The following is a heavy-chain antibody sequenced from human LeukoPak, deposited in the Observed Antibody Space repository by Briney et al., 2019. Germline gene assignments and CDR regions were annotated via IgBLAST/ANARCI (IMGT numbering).Heavy chain of an antibody. Sequence: SETLSLTCAVYGGSFSGYYWSWIRQPPGKGLEWIGEINHSGSTNYNPSPKSRVTISVDTSKNQFSLKLSSVTAADTAVYYCARGPLYYDILTGYYTITIEGWFGYWGQGTLVTVSS. D-gene: IGHD3-9*01. V-gene: IGHV4-34*01. J-gene: IGHJ4*02. CDR2: INHSGST. CDR3: ARGPLYYDILTGYYTITIEGWFGY. CDR1: GGSFSGYY.